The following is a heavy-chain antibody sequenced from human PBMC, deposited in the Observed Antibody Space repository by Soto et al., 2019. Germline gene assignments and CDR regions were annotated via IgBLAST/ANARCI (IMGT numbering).Heavy chain of an antibody. CDR3: AKDIGYYAAATGHFDY. V-gene: IGHV3-9*01. D-gene: IGHD6-13*01. Sequence: EVQLVESGGGLVQPGRSLRLSCAASGFTFDDYAMHWVRQAPGKGLEWVSGISWNSGSIGYADSVKGRFTISRDNAKNSLYVQMNSLRAEDTALYYCAKDIGYYAAATGHFDYWGQGTLVTVSS. CDR1: GFTFDDYA. CDR2: ISWNSGSI. J-gene: IGHJ4*02.